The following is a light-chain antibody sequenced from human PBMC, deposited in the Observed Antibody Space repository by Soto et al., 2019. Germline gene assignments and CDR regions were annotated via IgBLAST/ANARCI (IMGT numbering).Light chain of an antibody. Sequence: VLTQTPLSSPVTLGQPASISCRSSQSLVYSDGNTYLSWLQQRPGQPPRLLIYQVPNRFSGVPDRVSGSGAGTDFTLKISRVEAEDVGVYSCIQFSHFPRTFGQGTKVEIK. CDR3: IQFSHFPRT. V-gene: IGKV2-24*01. CDR2: QVP. J-gene: IGKJ1*01. CDR1: QSLVYSDGNTY.